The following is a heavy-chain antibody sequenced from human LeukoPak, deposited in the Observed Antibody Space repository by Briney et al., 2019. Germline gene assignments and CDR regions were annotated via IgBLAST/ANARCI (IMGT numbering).Heavy chain of an antibody. Sequence: ASVKVSCKASGYTFSNYGISWVRQAPGQGLEWMGWISGYNGNTNYAQKFQGRFSMTTDTSTSTAYMELTSLTSDDTAMYYCTRLVIYPAYYYYMDVWGEGTTLTVYS. CDR1: GYTFSNYG. CDR2: ISGYNGNT. CDR3: TRLVIYPAYYYYMDV. D-gene: IGHD4-23*01. V-gene: IGHV1-18*01. J-gene: IGHJ6*03.